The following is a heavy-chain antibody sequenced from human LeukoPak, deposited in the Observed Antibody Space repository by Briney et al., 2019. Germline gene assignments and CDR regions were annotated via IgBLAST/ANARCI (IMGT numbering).Heavy chain of an antibody. CDR2: FDPEDGET. CDR1: GYTLTELS. J-gene: IGHJ4*02. V-gene: IGHV1-24*01. Sequence: ASVKVSCKVSGYTLTELSMHWVRQAPGKGLEWMGGFDPEDGETIYAQEFQGRVTMTEDTSTDTAYMELSSLRSEDTAVYYCATGINQLLFFDYWGQGTLVTVSS. CDR3: ATGINQLLFFDY. D-gene: IGHD2-2*01.